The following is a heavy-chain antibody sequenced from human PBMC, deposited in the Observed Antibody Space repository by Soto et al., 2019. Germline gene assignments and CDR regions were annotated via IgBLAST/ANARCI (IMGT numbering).Heavy chain of an antibody. CDR2: VYYTGTT. J-gene: IGHJ5*02. Sequence: PSETLSLTCTVSGGSIGSYHWSWGRQPPGKGLEWIASVYYTGTTNYNPSLGSRVTISIDAPENQISLKLTSVTAADTAFYYCARDTVLTGMFDLWGQGTLVTVS. V-gene: IGHV4-59*01. CDR1: GGSIGSYH. D-gene: IGHD4-17*01. CDR3: ARDTVLTGMFDL.